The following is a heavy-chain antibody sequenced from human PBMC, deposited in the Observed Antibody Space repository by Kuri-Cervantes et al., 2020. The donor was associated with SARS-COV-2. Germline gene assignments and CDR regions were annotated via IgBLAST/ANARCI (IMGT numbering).Heavy chain of an antibody. CDR1: GGTFSSYA. D-gene: IGHD3-10*01. CDR2: IIPIFGTA. V-gene: IGHV1-69*13. CDR3: ARSNYGSGSPYRPGAYYYYMDV. J-gene: IGHJ6*03. Sequence: SVKVSCKASGGTFSSYAISWVRQAPGQGLEWMGGIIPIFGTANYAQKFQGRVTITADESASTAYMELSSLRSEDTAVYYCARSNYGSGSPYRPGAYYYYMDVWGKGTTVTVSS.